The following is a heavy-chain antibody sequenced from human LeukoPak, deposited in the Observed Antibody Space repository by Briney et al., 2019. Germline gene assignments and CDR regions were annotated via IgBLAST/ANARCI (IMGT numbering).Heavy chain of an antibody. CDR3: ARYYYGSGSYYIFDY. Sequence: EASVKVSFKASGGAFSSYAISWVRQAPGQGLEWMGGIIPIFGIANYAQKFQGRVTVTADESTSTAYMELSSLRSEDTAVYYCARYYYGSGSYYIFDYWGQGPLVTVSS. J-gene: IGHJ4*02. CDR1: GGAFSSYA. D-gene: IGHD3-10*01. CDR2: IIPIFGIA. V-gene: IGHV1-69*13.